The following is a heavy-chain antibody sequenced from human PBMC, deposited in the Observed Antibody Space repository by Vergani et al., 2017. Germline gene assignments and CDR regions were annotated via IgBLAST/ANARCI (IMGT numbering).Heavy chain of an antibody. D-gene: IGHD2-2*01. V-gene: IGHV1-45*02. CDR2: ITPFNGNT. CDR3: AVAESITSCINSVCITPETGSWFAP. J-gene: IGHJ5*02. CDR1: GYTFTYRY. Sequence: QMQLVQSGAEVKKTGSSVKVSCKASGYTFTYRYLTWVGQAPGQALEWRGWITPFNGNTNYAQKFQDRVTITRDRSMSTAYMELSSRRSEDTAMYYGAVAESITSCINSVCITPETGSWFAPGGQGTLVIVSS.